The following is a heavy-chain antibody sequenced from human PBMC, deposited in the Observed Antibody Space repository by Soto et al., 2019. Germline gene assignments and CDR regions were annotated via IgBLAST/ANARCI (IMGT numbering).Heavy chain of an antibody. CDR1: GGSISSYY. Sequence: PSETLSLTCTVSGGSISSYYWSWIRQPPGKGLEWIGYIYYSGNTNYNPSFESRVTISKDTSRNQFSLELRSVTAADTAVYYCAHSGWYEYFQHWGQGALVTVSS. CDR3: AHSGWYEYFQH. CDR2: IYYSGNT. D-gene: IGHD6-13*01. J-gene: IGHJ1*01. V-gene: IGHV4-59*01.